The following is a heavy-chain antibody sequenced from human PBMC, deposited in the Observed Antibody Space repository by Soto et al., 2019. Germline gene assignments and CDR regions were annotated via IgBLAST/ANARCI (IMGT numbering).Heavy chain of an antibody. D-gene: IGHD1-26*01. CDR2: ISSSGSTI. V-gene: IGHV3-11*01. CDR3: AAVEDSGSIQPQGGGLDY. J-gene: IGHJ4*02. Sequence: GSLRLSCAASGFTFSDYYMSWIRQAPGKGLEWVSYISSSGSTIYYADSVKGRFTISRDNAKNSLYLQMNSLRSEDTAVYYCAAVEDSGSIQPQGGGLDYWGQGTLVTVSS. CDR1: GFTFSDYY.